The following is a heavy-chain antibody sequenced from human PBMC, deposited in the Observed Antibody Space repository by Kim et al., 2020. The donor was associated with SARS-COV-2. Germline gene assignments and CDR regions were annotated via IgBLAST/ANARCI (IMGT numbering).Heavy chain of an antibody. D-gene: IGHD3-10*01. Sequence: SVKVSCKASGGTFSSYAISWVRQAPGQGLEWMGGIIPIFGTANYAQKFQGRVTITADESTSTAYMELSSLRSEDTAVYYCARDGITMVQGVNQDYYYYYYMDVWGKGTTVTVSS. CDR1: GGTFSSYA. J-gene: IGHJ6*03. V-gene: IGHV1-69*13. CDR3: ARDGITMVQGVNQDYYYYYYMDV. CDR2: IIPIFGTA.